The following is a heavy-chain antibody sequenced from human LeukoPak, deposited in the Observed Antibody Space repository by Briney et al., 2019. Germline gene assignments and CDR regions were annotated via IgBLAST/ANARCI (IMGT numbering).Heavy chain of an antibody. D-gene: IGHD2-21*02. CDR3: TTDLVVVVTAPYYMDV. V-gene: IGHV3-15*01. J-gene: IGHJ6*03. Sequence: GGSLRLSCAASGFTFSNAWMSWVRPTPGKGLEWVGRIKSKTDGGTTDYAAPVKGRFTISRDDSKNTLYLQMNSLKTEDTAVYYCTTDLVVVVTAPYYMDVWGKGTTVTVSS. CDR2: IKSKTDGGTT. CDR1: GFTFSNAW.